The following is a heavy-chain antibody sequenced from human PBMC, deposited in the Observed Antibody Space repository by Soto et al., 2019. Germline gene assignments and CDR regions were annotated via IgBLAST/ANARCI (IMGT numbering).Heavy chain of an antibody. V-gene: IGHV3-30*18. CDR3: AKVVEGWFDS. D-gene: IGHD3-3*01. CDR2: ISYDGSNK. Sequence: QVQLVDSGGGVVQPGRSLRLSCAASGFTFSSYGMHWVRQAPGKGLEWVAVISYDGSNKYYADSVKGRFTISRDNSKNTLYLQMNSLRAEDTAVYYCAKVVEGWFDSWGQGTLVTVSS. J-gene: IGHJ5*01. CDR1: GFTFSSYG.